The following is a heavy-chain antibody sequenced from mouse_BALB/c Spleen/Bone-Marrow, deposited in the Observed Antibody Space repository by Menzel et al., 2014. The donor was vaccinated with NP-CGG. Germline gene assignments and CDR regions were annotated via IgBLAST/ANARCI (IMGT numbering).Heavy chain of an antibody. CDR2: ISYSGST. Sequence: EVQLVESGPSLVKPSQPLSLTCSVTGDSITSGYWNWIRKFPGNKLEYMGYISYSGSTYYNPSLKSRISITRDTSKNXYYLQLNSVTTEDTATYYCARSRDYYGNSLDYWGQGTTLTVSS. D-gene: IGHD2-1*01. V-gene: IGHV3-8*02. CDR1: GDSITSGY. J-gene: IGHJ2*01. CDR3: ARSRDYYGNSLDY.